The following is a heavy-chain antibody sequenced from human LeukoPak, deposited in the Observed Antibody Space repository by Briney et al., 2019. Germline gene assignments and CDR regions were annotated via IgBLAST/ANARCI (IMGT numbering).Heavy chain of an antibody. V-gene: IGHV1-69*13. D-gene: IGHD1-14*01. Sequence: VASVKVSCKASGYTFTGYYIHWVRQAPGQGLEWMGGIIPIFGTANYAQKFQGRVTITADESTSTAYMELSSLRSEDTAVYYCARTGKALDYWGQGTLVTVSS. CDR1: GYTFTGYY. J-gene: IGHJ4*02. CDR3: ARTGKALDY. CDR2: IIPIFGTA.